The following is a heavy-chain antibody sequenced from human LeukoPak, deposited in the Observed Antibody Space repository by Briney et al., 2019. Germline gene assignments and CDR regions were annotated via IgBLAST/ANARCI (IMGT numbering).Heavy chain of an antibody. V-gene: IGHV3-30*02. CDR3: APRNRGY. J-gene: IGHJ4*02. D-gene: IGHD1-14*01. CDR2: TRYDGSNQ. Sequence: GGSLRFSCAASGFTFCSYGMHWVRQAPGQGRVGVAFTRYDGSNQYYADSVKGRFTISRDNSKNTMYLQMNSLRPEDTAVYYCAPRNRGYWGQGTLVTVSS. CDR1: GFTFCSYG.